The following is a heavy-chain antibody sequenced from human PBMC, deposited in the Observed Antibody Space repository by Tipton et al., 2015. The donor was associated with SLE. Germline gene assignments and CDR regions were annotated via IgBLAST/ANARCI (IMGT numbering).Heavy chain of an antibody. V-gene: IGHV3-48*03. CDR3: ARGYSSGCGDY. CDR1: GFTFSSYE. CDR2: ISSSGSTI. Sequence: SLRLSCAASGFTFSSYEMNWVRQAPGKGLEWVSYISSSGSTIYYADSVKGRFTISRDNAKNSLYLQMNSLRAEDTAVYYCARGYSSGCGDYWGQGTLVTVSS. D-gene: IGHD6-19*01. J-gene: IGHJ4*02.